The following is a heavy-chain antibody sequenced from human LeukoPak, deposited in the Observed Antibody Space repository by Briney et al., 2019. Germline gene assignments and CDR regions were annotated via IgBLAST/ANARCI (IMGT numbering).Heavy chain of an antibody. CDR1: GFTVSSSY. D-gene: IGHD2-2*01. CDR3: ARGLRHCDRTSCFQPFDC. V-gene: IGHV3-53*01. J-gene: IGHJ4*02. CDR2: TYADGYT. Sequence: GSLRLSCAASGFTVSSSYMTWVRQAPGKGLEWVSITYADGYTFYADSVKGRFTISRDSSRNTLCLQMNSLRAEDTAMYYCARGLRHCDRTSCFQPFDCWGQGTLVTVSS.